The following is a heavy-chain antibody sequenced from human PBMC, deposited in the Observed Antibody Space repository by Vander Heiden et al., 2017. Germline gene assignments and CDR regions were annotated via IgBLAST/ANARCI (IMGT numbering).Heavy chain of an antibody. Sequence: ELQLVESGGGLLQPGGSLRLPCAASGVTFSNYGMHWGRQAPGKGLVWVSRIYFDGTTTNYADSVKGRFTVSRDNAKNTVYLQMNSLTVEDTAVYYCARDLREWDFWGQGTLVTVSS. J-gene: IGHJ4*02. D-gene: IGHD3-3*01. CDR3: ARDLREWDF. V-gene: IGHV3-74*01. CDR1: GVTFSNYG. CDR2: IYFDGTTT.